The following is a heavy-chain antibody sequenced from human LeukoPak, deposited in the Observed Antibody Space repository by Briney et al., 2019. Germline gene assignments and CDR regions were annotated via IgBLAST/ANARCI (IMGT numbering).Heavy chain of an antibody. CDR3: ARGPSGYHNT. D-gene: IGHD5-12*01. Sequence: GGSLRLSCAASGFTFSSFAMSWVRQAPGKGLEWVSSISHSAYSTYYADSVKRRFTISRGNSKNTLYLQMNSLRDEDTAVYYCARGPSGYHNTGGQGTLVTVSS. J-gene: IGHJ4*02. CDR2: ISHSAYST. V-gene: IGHV3-23*01. CDR1: GFTFSSFA.